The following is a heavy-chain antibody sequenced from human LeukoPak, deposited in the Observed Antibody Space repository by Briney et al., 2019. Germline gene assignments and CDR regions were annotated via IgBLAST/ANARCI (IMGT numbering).Heavy chain of an antibody. V-gene: IGHV3-7*01. Sequence: GGSLRLSCAASGFSFSNSYMTWVRQAPGKGLEWVATIKEDGTNKYYVDSVKGRFTISRDNAKNSLYLQINSLRAEDTAVYYCARGPPPPLDAFDIWGQGTMVTVSS. J-gene: IGHJ3*02. CDR1: GFSFSNSY. CDR2: IKEDGTNK. CDR3: ARGPPPPLDAFDI.